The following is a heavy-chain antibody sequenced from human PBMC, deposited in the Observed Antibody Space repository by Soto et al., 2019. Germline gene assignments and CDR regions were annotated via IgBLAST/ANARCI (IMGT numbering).Heavy chain of an antibody. CDR3: ARDRDSSYFPPPYYFDS. V-gene: IGHV3-30*04. D-gene: IGHD4-4*01. CDR2: ISYDGGKT. CDR1: AFTFRSYT. Sequence: GGSLRLSCAASAFTFRSYTMHWARQAPGKGLEWVVTISYDGGKTYYADSVRGRFTISRDNSKSTLFLQMDSLRPEDTAVYCCARDRDSSYFPPPYYFDSWGQGTLVTVS. J-gene: IGHJ4*02.